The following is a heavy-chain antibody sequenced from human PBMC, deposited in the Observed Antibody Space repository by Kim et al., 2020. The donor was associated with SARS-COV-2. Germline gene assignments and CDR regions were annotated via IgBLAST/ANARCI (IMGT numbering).Heavy chain of an antibody. CDR3: AKLRYYDSSGYLGAFDI. Sequence: GGSLRLSCAASGFTFSSYGMHWVRQAPGKGLEWVAVISYDGSNKYYADSVKGRFTISRDNSKNTLYLQMNSLRAEDTSVYYCAKLRYYDSSGYLGAFDIWGQGTMVTVSS. CDR1: GFTFSSYG. J-gene: IGHJ3*02. V-gene: IGHV3-30*18. CDR2: ISYDGSNK. D-gene: IGHD3-22*01.